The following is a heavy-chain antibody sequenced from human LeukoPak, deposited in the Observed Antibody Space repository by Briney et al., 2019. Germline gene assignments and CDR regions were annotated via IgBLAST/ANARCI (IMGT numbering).Heavy chain of an antibody. CDR3: ARDGRYSSSQRYYYYYMDV. D-gene: IGHD6-13*01. CDR2: IYYSGST. V-gene: IGHV4-59*01. J-gene: IGHJ6*03. Sequence: RSSETLSLTCTVSGGSISSYYWSWIRQPPGKGLEWIGYIYYSGSTNYNPSLKSRVTISVDTSKNQFSLKLSSVTAADTAVYYCARDGRYSSSQRYYYYYMDVWGKGTTVTVSS. CDR1: GGSISSYY.